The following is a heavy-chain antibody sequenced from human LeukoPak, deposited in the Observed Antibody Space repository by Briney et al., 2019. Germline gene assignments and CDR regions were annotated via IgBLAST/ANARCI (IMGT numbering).Heavy chain of an antibody. V-gene: IGHV3-9*03. D-gene: IGHD3-10*01. CDR3: AKGLYGLGILTYDGFDI. Sequence: GRSLRLSCAASGFRFNAFAIHWVREAPGKGLEWVSGVGWDGTSVAYADSVKGRFTISRDNAQNSVYLQMNSLRIEDMALYYCAKGLYGLGILTYDGFDIWGQGTMVTVSS. CDR2: VGWDGTSV. J-gene: IGHJ3*02. CDR1: GFRFNAFA.